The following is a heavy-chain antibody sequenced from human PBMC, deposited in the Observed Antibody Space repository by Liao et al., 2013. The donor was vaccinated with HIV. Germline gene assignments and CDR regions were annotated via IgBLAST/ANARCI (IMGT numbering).Heavy chain of an antibody. D-gene: IGHD3-10*01. Sequence: QLQLQESGSGLVKPSQTLSLTCAVSGGSISSGGYSWSWDPAGHQGRAWSGLGSIDHSGSTYYNPSLKSRVTISVDRSRNQFSLKLSSVTAADTAVYYCARGRVWFGDLGKYFFDYWAREPWSPVSS. V-gene: IGHV4-30-2*01. J-gene: IGHJ4*02. CDR2: IDHSGST. CDR3: ARGRVWFGDLGKYFFDY. CDR1: GGSISSGGYS.